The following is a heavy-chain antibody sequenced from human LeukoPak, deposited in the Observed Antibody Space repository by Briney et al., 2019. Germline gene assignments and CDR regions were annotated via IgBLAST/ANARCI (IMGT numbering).Heavy chain of an antibody. CDR1: GFTFSSYG. D-gene: IGHD1-26*01. CDR2: ISYDGSNK. Sequence: PGGSLRLSCAASGFTFSSYGMHWVRQAPGKGLEWVAVISYDGSNKYYADSVKGRFTISRDNSKNTLYLQMNSLRAEDTAVYYCAKSGFKYVGALDYFDYWGQGTLVTVSS. V-gene: IGHV3-30*18. CDR3: AKSGFKYVGALDYFDY. J-gene: IGHJ4*02.